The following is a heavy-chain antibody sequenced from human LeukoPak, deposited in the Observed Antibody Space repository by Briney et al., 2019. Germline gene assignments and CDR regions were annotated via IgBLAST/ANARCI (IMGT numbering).Heavy chain of an antibody. J-gene: IGHJ4*02. D-gene: IGHD1-26*01. Sequence: ASVKVSCKASGYTFTYRYLHWVRQAPGQALEWKGWITPFNGNTNYAQKFQDRVTITRDRSMSTAYMELSSLRSEDTAMYYCASAVGATIALDYWGQGTLVTVSS. CDR2: ITPFNGNT. CDR3: ASAVGATIALDY. V-gene: IGHV1-45*02. CDR1: GYTFTYRY.